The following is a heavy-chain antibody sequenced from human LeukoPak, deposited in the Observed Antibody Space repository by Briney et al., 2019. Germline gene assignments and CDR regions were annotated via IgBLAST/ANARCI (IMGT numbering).Heavy chain of an antibody. CDR1: GGSISSGGYY. J-gene: IGHJ4*02. D-gene: IGHD3-22*01. CDR3: ARGGASYDSSGYYYIPHYFDY. V-gene: IGHV4-31*03. CDR2: IYYSGST. Sequence: SETLSLTCTVSGGSISSGGYYWSWIRQHPGKGREWIGYIYYSGSTYYNPSLKSRVTISVDTSKNQFSLKLSSVTAADTAVYYCARGGASYDSSGYYYIPHYFDYWGQGTLVTVSS.